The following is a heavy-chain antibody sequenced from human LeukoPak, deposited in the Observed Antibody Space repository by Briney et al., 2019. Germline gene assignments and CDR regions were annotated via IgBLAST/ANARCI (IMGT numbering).Heavy chain of an antibody. V-gene: IGHV4-39*07. Sequence: SETLSLTCTVSGGSISSSSYYWGWIRQPPGKGLEWIGSIYYSGSTYYNPSLKSRVTISVDTSKNQFSLKLSSVTAADTAVYYCARDCSGGSCYSSTAGNFDYWGQGTLVTVSS. CDR1: GGSISSSSYY. D-gene: IGHD2-15*01. CDR2: IYYSGST. CDR3: ARDCSGGSCYSSTAGNFDY. J-gene: IGHJ4*02.